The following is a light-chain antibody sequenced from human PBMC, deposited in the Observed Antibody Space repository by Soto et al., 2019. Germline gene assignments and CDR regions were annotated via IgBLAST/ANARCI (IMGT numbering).Light chain of an antibody. CDR3: QKYGSYSPWT. V-gene: IGKV1-5*03. CDR2: KAS. Sequence: DIQMTQSPTTLSASVGDRVTITCRASQSIGSWLAWYQQKPGKAPKLLIYKASTLESGVPSRFSGSGSGTEFTLTISSLQPDEFASYYCQKYGSYSPWTFGQGTKVESK. J-gene: IGKJ1*01. CDR1: QSIGSW.